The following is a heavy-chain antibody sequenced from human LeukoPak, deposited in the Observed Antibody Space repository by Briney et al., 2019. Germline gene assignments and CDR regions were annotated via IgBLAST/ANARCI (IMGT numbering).Heavy chain of an antibody. Sequence: GGSLRLSRTDPGFTFTNYALSWVRQGPGKGVEWVSDISGNCITAYYPVSVTRRFTISRHTSNTAVYLHMQSLRPEDTAVYYCPSPPIXFDWFPATMAPFDYWGQGTVVTVSS. CDR1: GFTFTNYA. CDR3: PSPPIXFDWFPATMAPFDY. D-gene: IGHD3-9*01. J-gene: IGHJ4*02. CDR2: ISGNCITA. V-gene: IGHV3-23*01.